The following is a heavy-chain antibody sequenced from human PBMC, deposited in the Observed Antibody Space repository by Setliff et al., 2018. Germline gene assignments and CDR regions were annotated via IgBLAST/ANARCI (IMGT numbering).Heavy chain of an antibody. CDR3: ARDRGRGWFGGMDV. V-gene: IGHV4-39*07. CDR1: GGSISSSSYY. D-gene: IGHD3-10*01. Sequence: SETLSLTCTVSGGSISSSSYYWSWIRQPPGKGLEWIGSIYYSGSTNYNPSLKSRVTRSADTSKNQFSLKLSSVTAADTAVYYCARDRGRGWFGGMDVWGQGTTVTVSS. J-gene: IGHJ6*02. CDR2: IYYSGST.